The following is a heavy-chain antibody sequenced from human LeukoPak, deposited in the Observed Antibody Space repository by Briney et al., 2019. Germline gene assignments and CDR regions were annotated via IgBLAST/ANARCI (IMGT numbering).Heavy chain of an antibody. CDR3: AKSVVAALDY. CDR1: GFTFSSYG. J-gene: IGHJ4*02. CDR2: ISYDGSNK. V-gene: IGHV3-30*18. D-gene: IGHD2-15*01. Sequence: GRSLRLSCAASGFTFSSYGMHWVRQAPGKGLEWVAVISYDGSNKYYADSVKGRFTISRDNSKNTLYLQMNSLRAEDTAVYYCAKSVVAALDYWGQGTLVTVSS.